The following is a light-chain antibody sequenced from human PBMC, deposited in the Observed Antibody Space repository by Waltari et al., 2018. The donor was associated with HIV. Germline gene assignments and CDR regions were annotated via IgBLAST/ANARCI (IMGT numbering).Light chain of an antibody. Sequence: QLVLTQSPSASASLGASVKFTCTLSSGQSNYDIAWPQQQPEKGPRYLMKLNSDGSHSKGDGIPDRFSGSSSGAERYLTISSLQSEDEADYYCQTWDTGIRVFGGGTKLTVL. CDR3: QTWDTGIRV. CDR1: SGQSNYD. CDR2: LNSDGSH. J-gene: IGLJ3*02. V-gene: IGLV4-69*01.